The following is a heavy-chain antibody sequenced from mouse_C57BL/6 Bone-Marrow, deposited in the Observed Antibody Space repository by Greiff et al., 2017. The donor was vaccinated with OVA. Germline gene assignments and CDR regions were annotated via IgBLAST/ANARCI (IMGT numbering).Heavy chain of an antibody. CDR1: GYTFTEYT. Sequence: QVQLQQSGAELVKPGASVKLSCKASGYTFTEYTIHWVKQRSGQGLEWIGWFYPGSGSIKYNEKFKDKATLTADKSSRTVYMELSRLTSEDSAVYFCARHEEGYSNYHWYFDVWGTGTTVTVSS. J-gene: IGHJ1*03. CDR3: ARHEEGYSNYHWYFDV. CDR2: FYPGSGSI. D-gene: IGHD2-5*01. V-gene: IGHV1-62-2*01.